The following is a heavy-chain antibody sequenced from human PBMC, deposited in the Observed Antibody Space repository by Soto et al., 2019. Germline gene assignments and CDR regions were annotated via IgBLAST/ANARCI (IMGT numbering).Heavy chain of an antibody. CDR2: ISAYNGNT. J-gene: IGHJ4*02. CDR1: GYTFTSYG. D-gene: IGHD3-22*01. Sequence: ASVKVSCKASGYTFTSYGISWVRQAPGQGLEWMGWISAYNGNTNYAQKLQGRVTMTTDTSTSTAYMELRSLRSDDTAVYYCASGAYYDSSGYSRYFDYWGQGTLVTVSS. CDR3: ASGAYYDSSGYSRYFDY. V-gene: IGHV1-18*01.